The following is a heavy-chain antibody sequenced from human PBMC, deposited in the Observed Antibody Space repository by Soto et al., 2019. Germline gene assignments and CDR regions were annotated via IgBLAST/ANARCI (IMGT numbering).Heavy chain of an antibody. J-gene: IGHJ6*02. V-gene: IGHV3-48*03. CDR1: GFTFSSYE. CDR2: ISSRGSTI. CDR3: ARDTRITIFGVVINYYYYGMDV. D-gene: IGHD3-3*01. Sequence: PGGSLRLSCAASGFTFSSYEMNWVRQAPGKGLEWVSYISSRGSTIYYADSVKGRFTISRDNAKNSLYLQMNSLRAEDTAVYYCARDTRITIFGVVINYYYYGMDVWGQGTTVTVSS.